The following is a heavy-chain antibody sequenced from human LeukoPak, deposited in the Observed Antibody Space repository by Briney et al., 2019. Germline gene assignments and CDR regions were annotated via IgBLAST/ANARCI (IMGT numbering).Heavy chain of an antibody. D-gene: IGHD2-2*01. CDR2: IIPIFGTA. J-gene: IGHJ6*03. V-gene: IGHV1-69*05. CDR1: GGTFSSYA. CDR3: ARAMGNIVVVPAATYYYYYYMDV. Sequence: SVKVSFKASGGTFSSYAISWVRQAPGQGLEWMGGIIPIFGTANYAQKFQGRVTITMAESTSTAYMELSSLRYEDTAVYYCARAMGNIVVVPAATYYYYYYMDVWGKGTTVTVSS.